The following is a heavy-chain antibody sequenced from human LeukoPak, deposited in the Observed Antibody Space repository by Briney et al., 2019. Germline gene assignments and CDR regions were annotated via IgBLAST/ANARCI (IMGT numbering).Heavy chain of an antibody. V-gene: IGHV3-23*01. CDR3: ARDQLEPDAFDI. D-gene: IGHD1-1*01. Sequence: GGSLRLSCAASGFTFSNYAMRWVGQAPGKGLEWVSGISGSGDSTYYADSVKGRFTISRDNAKNSLYLQMNSLRAEDTAVYYCARDQLEPDAFDIWGQGTMVTVSS. J-gene: IGHJ3*02. CDR2: ISGSGDST. CDR1: GFTFSNYA.